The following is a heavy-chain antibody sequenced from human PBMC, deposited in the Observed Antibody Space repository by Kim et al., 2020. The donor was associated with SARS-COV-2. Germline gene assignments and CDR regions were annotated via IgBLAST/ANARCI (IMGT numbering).Heavy chain of an antibody. Sequence: ASVKVSCKASGYTFTSYAMHWVRQAPGQRLEWMGWINAGNGNTKYSQKFQGRVTITRDTSASTAYMELSSLRSEDTAVYYCARSLSGSWVYYGMDVWGQGTTVTVSS. CDR1: GYTFTSYA. CDR3: ARSLSGSWVYYGMDV. V-gene: IGHV1-3*01. J-gene: IGHJ6*02. D-gene: IGHD3-22*01. CDR2: INAGNGNT.